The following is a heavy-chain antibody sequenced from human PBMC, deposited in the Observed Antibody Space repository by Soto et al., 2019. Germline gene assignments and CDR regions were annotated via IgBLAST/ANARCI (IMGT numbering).Heavy chain of an antibody. CDR2: ISGSGGGT. CDR3: AKDRSRSYGSGYPLGYFDY. Sequence: PGGSLRLSCAASGFTFSSCAMTWVRQAPGKGLEWVSGISGSGGGTYYADSVKGRFTISRDNSKNTLYLQINSLRAEDTAVYYCAKDRSRSYGSGYPLGYFDYWGQGTLVTVSS. J-gene: IGHJ4*02. D-gene: IGHD3-22*01. V-gene: IGHV3-23*01. CDR1: GFTFSSCA.